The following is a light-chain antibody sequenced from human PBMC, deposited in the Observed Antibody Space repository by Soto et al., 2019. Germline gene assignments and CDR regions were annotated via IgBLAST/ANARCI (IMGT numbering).Light chain of an antibody. CDR2: EVS. V-gene: IGLV2-14*01. CDR3: CSFTNSYTWV. Sequence: QSALTQPASVSGSPGQSITISCTGTSSDVGGYNYVSWFQHHPGKVPKLMIYEVSHRPSGVSDRFSGSKSGSTASLTISGLQAEDEADYYCCSFTNSYTWVFGGGTKLTDL. J-gene: IGLJ3*02. CDR1: SSDVGGYNY.